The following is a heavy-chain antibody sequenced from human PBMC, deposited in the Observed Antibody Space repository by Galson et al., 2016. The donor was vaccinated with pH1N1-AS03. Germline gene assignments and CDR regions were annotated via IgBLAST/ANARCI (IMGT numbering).Heavy chain of an antibody. V-gene: IGHV3-74*01. Sequence: SLRLSCAASGFTFSTYWIHWVRQAPGKGLMWVSRINSDGSSTNYADSVRGRFTISRDNAKNTLYLQMNSLRVGDTAVYYCARSRFGLKNNLDIWGQGTMVTVSS. D-gene: IGHD3-10*01. CDR3: ARSRFGLKNNLDI. CDR2: INSDGSST. J-gene: IGHJ3*02. CDR1: GFTFSTYW.